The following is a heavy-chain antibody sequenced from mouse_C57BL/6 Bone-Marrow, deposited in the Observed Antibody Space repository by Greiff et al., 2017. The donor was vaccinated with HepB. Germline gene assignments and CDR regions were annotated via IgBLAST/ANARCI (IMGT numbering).Heavy chain of an antibody. V-gene: IGHV2-5*01. CDR1: GFSLTSYG. J-gene: IGHJ4*01. CDR3: AKKCDDGDYYYYSMDY. Sequence: VQLQESGPGLVQPSQSLSITCTVSGFSLTSYGVHWVRQSPGKGLEWLGVIWRGGSTDYNAAFMSRLSTTNDNSKSQVFYKMNSLQADDTAIYYCAKKCDDGDYYYYSMDYWGQGTSVTVSS. D-gene: IGHD2-3*01. CDR2: IWRGGST.